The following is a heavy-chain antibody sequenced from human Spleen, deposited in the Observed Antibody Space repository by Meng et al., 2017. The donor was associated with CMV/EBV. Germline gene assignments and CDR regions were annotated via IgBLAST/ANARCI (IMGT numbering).Heavy chain of an antibody. V-gene: IGHV3-20*04. CDR1: GFTFDDYG. Sequence: GESLKISCAASGFTFDDYGMNWVRQAPGKGLEWVSGISWNGGGIGYADSVKGRFTISRDNSKNTVYLQMNSLRAEDTAVYYCARAPSWGNAFDIWGQGTMVTVSS. D-gene: IGHD2-2*01. CDR3: ARAPSWGNAFDI. J-gene: IGHJ3*02. CDR2: ISWNGGGI.